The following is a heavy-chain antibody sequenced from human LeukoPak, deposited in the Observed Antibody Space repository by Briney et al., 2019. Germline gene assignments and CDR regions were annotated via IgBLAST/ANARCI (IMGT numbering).Heavy chain of an antibody. Sequence: RTGGSLRLSCAASGFTFGSYGMHWVRQAPGKGLEWVAVISYDGSNKYYADSVKGRFTISRDNSKNTLYLQMNSLRAEDTAVYYCAKEGREGNYYGSGSYHLDYWGQGTLVTVSS. CDR1: GFTFGSYG. D-gene: IGHD3-10*01. J-gene: IGHJ4*02. V-gene: IGHV3-30*18. CDR3: AKEGREGNYYGSGSYHLDY. CDR2: ISYDGSNK.